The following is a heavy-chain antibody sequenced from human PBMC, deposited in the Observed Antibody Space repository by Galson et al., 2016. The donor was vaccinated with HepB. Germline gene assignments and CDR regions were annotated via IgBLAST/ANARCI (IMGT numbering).Heavy chain of an antibody. CDR2: IAHSGGTA. J-gene: IGHJ5*02. Sequence: SLRLSCAASGITIIGYNMNWVRQAPGKGLEWVAHIAHSGGTAYNTDSVRGRFTISRDDSKNSVYLQMSSLEREDTALYYCARIGYGVSGGNGFDPWGQGTLVTVSS. CDR1: GITIIGYN. CDR3: ARIGYGVSGGNGFDP. D-gene: IGHD2-15*01. V-gene: IGHV3-30*04.